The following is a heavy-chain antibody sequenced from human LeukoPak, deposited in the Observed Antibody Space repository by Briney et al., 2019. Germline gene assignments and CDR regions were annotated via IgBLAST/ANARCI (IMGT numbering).Heavy chain of an antibody. V-gene: IGHV3-23*01. J-gene: IGHJ4*02. Sequence: GGSLRLSCAASGFTFSSYAMSWVRQAPGKGLEWVSGISGSGDNTYYADSVKGRFTISRDNSKSTLYVQVNSLGTEDTAAHYCAKGSYYDSSGSFYFDYWGQGTLVTVSS. D-gene: IGHD3-22*01. CDR3: AKGSYYDSSGSFYFDY. CDR1: GFTFSSYA. CDR2: ISGSGDNT.